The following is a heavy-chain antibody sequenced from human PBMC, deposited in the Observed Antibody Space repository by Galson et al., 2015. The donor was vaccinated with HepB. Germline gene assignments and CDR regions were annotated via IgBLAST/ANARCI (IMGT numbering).Heavy chain of an antibody. J-gene: IGHJ2*01. D-gene: IGHD6-19*01. CDR3: ARPRDVGSGWTRVEWFFDL. V-gene: IGHV3-23*01. CDR2: ISGSGLFK. CDR1: GFNFGRFA. Sequence: SLRLSCAASGFNFGRFAMAWVQQAPGRGLQWVSGISGSGLFKNSADSVTGRFAISRDNSKNTLYLQMNGLGAGDTALYFCARPRDVGSGWTRVEWFFDLWGRGTLVTVSS.